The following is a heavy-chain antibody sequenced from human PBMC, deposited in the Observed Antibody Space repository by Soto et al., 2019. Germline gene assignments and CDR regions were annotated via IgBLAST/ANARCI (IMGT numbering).Heavy chain of an antibody. CDR2: IIAICGKA. CDR3: AREGAARPRFLHGYYYGMDV. J-gene: IGHJ6*02. Sequence: SVKVCCKASGVTLKISAVAWARQAHGQRLEWRGWIIAICGKANYAQKFQGRVTITADESTSTAYMELSSLRSEDTAVYYCAREGAARPRFLHGYYYGMDVWGQGTTVTVSS. V-gene: IGHV1-69*13. D-gene: IGHD6-6*01. CDR1: GVTLKISA.